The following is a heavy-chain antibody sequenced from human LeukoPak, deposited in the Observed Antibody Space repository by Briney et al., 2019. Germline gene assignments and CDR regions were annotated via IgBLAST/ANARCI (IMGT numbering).Heavy chain of an antibody. D-gene: IGHD3-22*01. CDR3: ARVPWGDSSGYDKYYFDY. CDR1: GYTFTSYD. J-gene: IGHJ4*02. Sequence: ASVKVSCKASGYTFTSYDFNWLRQATGQGPEWMGWMNPNSGATGYAQKFQGRVTMTRSASINTAYMELSNLRSEDTAVYYCARVPWGDSSGYDKYYFDYWGQGTLVTVSS. V-gene: IGHV1-8*01. CDR2: MNPNSGAT.